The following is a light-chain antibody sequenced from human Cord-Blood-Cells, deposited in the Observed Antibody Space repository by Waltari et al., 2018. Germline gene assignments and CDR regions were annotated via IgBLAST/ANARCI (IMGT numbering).Light chain of an antibody. CDR3: QQYNSYSYT. Sequence: DIEITQAPSPLSASVQDRPTLTCRASQSISSWLAWYPQKPGKAPKLLIYKASSLESGVPSRFSGSGSGTEFTLTISSLQPDDFATYYCQQYNSYSYTFGQGTKLEIK. CDR2: KAS. V-gene: IGKV1-5*03. CDR1: QSISSW. J-gene: IGKJ2*01.